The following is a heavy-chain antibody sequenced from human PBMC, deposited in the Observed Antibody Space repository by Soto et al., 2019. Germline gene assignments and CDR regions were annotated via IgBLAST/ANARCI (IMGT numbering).Heavy chain of an antibody. Sequence: ASMKVSCKASGYTFTSYDISWLLRAPGRGLEWMGWISAYNGNTHYAQKLQGRVTMTTDTSTSTAYMELRSLRSDDTAVYYCARVSPKDHWFDPWGHGSMVTVSS. J-gene: IGHJ5*02. CDR2: ISAYNGNT. CDR3: ARVSPKDHWFDP. V-gene: IGHV1-18*01. CDR1: GYTFTSYD.